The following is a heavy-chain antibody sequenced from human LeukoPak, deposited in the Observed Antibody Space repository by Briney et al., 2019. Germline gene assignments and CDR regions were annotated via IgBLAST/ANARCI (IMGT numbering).Heavy chain of an antibody. V-gene: IGHV4-59*11. J-gene: IGHJ4*02. CDR3: ARVSFHYHSGNYGWYFDS. CDR2: IYYTGIT. Sequence: SETLSLTCTVSGGSISGQYWSLIRQPPGKGLEWIGYIYYTGITKYNPSLKSRVTISVDTSKNQFSLRLTSVTAADTAVYYCARVSFHYHSGNYGWYFDSWGQGTLATVSS. CDR1: GGSISGQY. D-gene: IGHD3-10*01.